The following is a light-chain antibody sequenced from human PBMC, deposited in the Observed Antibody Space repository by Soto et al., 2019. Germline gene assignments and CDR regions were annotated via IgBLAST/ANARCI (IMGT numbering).Light chain of an antibody. V-gene: IGKV3-20*01. CDR2: GAS. CDR3: QQYDKWPET. Sequence: EIVLTQSPGTLSLSPGERATLSCRASQSVSSSYLAWYRQKPGQAPRLLIYGASSRATGIPDRVSGSGSGTDFTLTISRLEPEDFAVYYCQQYDKWPETFGQGTKVEIK. J-gene: IGKJ1*01. CDR1: QSVSSSY.